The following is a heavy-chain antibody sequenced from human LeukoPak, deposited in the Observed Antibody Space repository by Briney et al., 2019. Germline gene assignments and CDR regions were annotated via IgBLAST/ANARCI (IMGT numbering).Heavy chain of an antibody. J-gene: IGHJ5*02. Sequence: SETLSLTCAVYGGSFSGYYWSWIRQPPGKGLEWIGEINHSGSTNYNPSLKSRVSMSGDTSKNQFSLKLSSVSAADTAIYYCARLGGGEFRTWGQGTLVIVSS. CDR2: INHSGST. CDR1: GGSFSGYY. D-gene: IGHD3-16*01. CDR3: ARLGGGEFRT. V-gene: IGHV4-34*01.